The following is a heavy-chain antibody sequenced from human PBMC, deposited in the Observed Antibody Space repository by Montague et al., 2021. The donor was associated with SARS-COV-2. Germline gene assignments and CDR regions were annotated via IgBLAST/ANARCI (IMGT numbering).Heavy chain of an antibody. CDR2: TYYRSKWYN. CDR3: TGGREGNYNVMDV. D-gene: IGHD1-1*01. J-gene: IGHJ6*02. Sequence: SAISGDSVSSNSATWNWVRQSPSRGLEWLGRTYYRSKWYNDYAVSVRGRVTINPDTSKNQFSLQLNSVTPEDTAIYYCTGGREGNYNVMDVWGQGTTVTVSS. CDR1: GDSVSSNSAT. V-gene: IGHV6-1*01.